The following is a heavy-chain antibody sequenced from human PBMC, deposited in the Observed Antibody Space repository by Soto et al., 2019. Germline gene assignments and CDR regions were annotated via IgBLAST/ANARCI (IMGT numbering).Heavy chain of an antibody. CDR3: ARGRYGDY. J-gene: IGHJ4*02. CDR1: GYTFTSYG. CDR2: ISAHNGNT. V-gene: IGHV1-18*01. Sequence: QVHLVQSGAEVKKPWASVKVSCNCSGYTFTSYGITWVRQAPGQGLEWMGWISAHNGNTDYAQKVQGRVTVTRDTSTSTAYMELRSLRSDDTAVYYCARGRYGDYWGQGALVTVSS. D-gene: IGHD1-1*01.